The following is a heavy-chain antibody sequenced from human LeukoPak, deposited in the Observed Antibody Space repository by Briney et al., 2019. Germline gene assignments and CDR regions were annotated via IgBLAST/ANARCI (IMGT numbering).Heavy chain of an antibody. CDR2: ICWDSGNI. V-gene: IGHV3-9*01. J-gene: IGHJ4*02. D-gene: IGHD2-15*01. CDR1: GFTFDDYA. CDR3: AVGQGGYCSGGSCYLPGY. Sequence: PGRSLRLSCAASGFTFDDYAMHWVRQAPGKGLEWVSGICWDSGNIGYADSVKGRLTISRDNAKNSLYLQMNSLRAEDTALYYCAVGQGGYCSGGSCYLPGYWGQGTLVTVSS.